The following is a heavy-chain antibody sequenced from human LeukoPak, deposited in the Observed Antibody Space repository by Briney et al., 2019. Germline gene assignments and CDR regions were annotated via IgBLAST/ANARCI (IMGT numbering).Heavy chain of an antibody. CDR2: IYSGGST. D-gene: IGHD3-16*01. V-gene: IGHV3-53*01. CDR1: GFTVSSYY. Sequence: GGSLRLSCVASGFTVSSYYVSWVRQAPGKGLEWVSVIYSGGSTYYADSVEGRFTVSRDNSKNTLYLEMKSLRADDTAVYYCARDLHPRLTGYFDYWGQGTLVTVSS. CDR3: ARDLHPRLTGYFDY. J-gene: IGHJ4*02.